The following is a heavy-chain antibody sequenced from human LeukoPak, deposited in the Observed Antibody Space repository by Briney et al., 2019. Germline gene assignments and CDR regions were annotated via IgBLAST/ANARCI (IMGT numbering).Heavy chain of an antibody. CDR3: ARDDRYSYGYSQPGHFYY. CDR2: ISSTRNHI. V-gene: IGHV3-21*01. CDR1: GFTFSSYS. Sequence: GGSLRLSCAASGFTFSSYSMNWVRQAPGKGLEWVSSISSTRNHICYADSVKGRFTISRDNAKTSLYLQMNSVRAEDTAVYYCARDDRYSYGYSQPGHFYYWGQGILVTGSS. D-gene: IGHD5-18*01. J-gene: IGHJ4*02.